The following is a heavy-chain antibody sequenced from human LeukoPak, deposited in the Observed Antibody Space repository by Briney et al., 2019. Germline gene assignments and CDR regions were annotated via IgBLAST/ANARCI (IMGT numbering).Heavy chain of an antibody. D-gene: IGHD6-19*01. V-gene: IGHV3-23*01. Sequence: GGSLRLSCAASSXYAMSWVRQAPGKGLEWVSAITSSGYNTYYADSVKGRFTISRDNSKNTLYLQMNSLRAEDTAVYYCAANAGQWLAPFDYWGQGTLVTVSS. CDR1: SXYA. J-gene: IGHJ4*02. CDR2: ITSSGYNT. CDR3: AANAGQWLAPFDY.